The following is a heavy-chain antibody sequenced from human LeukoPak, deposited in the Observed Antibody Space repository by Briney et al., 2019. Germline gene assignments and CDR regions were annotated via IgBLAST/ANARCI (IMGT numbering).Heavy chain of an antibody. CDR1: GGSISSSRYY. J-gene: IGHJ6*02. CDR3: ARRRYYGSGSYSPHYYYGMDV. CDR2: ISYSGST. Sequence: PSETLSLTCTVSGGSISSSRYYWAWIRQPPGKGLDWIGSISYSGSTYYNSSLKSRLTISVDTSKNQFSLKLSSVTAADTAVYYCARRRYYGSGSYSPHYYYGMDVWGQGTTVTVSS. D-gene: IGHD3-10*01. V-gene: IGHV4-39*07.